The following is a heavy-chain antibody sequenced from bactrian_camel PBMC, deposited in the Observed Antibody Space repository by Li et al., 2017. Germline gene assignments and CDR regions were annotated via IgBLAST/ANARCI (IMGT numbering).Heavy chain of an antibody. CDR2: IYVGTVNT. Sequence: QVQLVESGGGSVQVGGSLRLSCVASGDTVGRYYMSWVRQAPGKGLEWVSTIYVGTVNTYYADSVKGRFTISKDHAKNTLYLQMDNLKPEDTTMYYCAAAYPCDKAHTVIPNGYRRPSFGVWGQGTQVT. CDR3: AAAYPCDKAHTVIPNGYRRPSFGV. CDR1: GDTVGRYY. V-gene: IGHV3-2*01. J-gene: IGHJ4*01. D-gene: IGHD1*01.